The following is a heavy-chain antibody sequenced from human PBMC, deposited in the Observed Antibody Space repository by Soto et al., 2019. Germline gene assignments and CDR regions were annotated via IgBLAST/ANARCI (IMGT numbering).Heavy chain of an antibody. CDR3: ARAANNYGQTPTNWFDP. CDR2: IYYSGST. D-gene: IGHD4-17*01. V-gene: IGHV4-31*03. J-gene: IGHJ5*02. CDR1: GGSISSGGYY. Sequence: SETLSLTCTVSGGSISSGGYYWSWIRQHPGKGLEWIGYIYYSGSTYYNPSLKSRVTISVDTSKNQFSLKLSSVTAADTAVYYCARAANNYGQTPTNWFDPWGQGTLVTVPQ.